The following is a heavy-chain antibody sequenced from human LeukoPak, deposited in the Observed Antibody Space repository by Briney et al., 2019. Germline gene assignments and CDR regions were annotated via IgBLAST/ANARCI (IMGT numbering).Heavy chain of an antibody. CDR1: GFTVSSNY. D-gene: IGHD4-17*01. CDR3: AKHKENYGDSCLDAY. CDR2: IYAGGST. J-gene: IGHJ4*02. Sequence: GGSLRLSCAASGFTVSSNYMSWVRQAPGKGLEWVSVIYAGGSTYYADSVKGRFTISRDNSKKTLYLQLNSLRVEDTAVYFCAKHKENYGDSCLDAYWGQGALVTVSS. V-gene: IGHV3-53*01.